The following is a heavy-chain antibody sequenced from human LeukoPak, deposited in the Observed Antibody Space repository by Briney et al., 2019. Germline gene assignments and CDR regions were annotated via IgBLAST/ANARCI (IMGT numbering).Heavy chain of an antibody. V-gene: IGHV3-74*01. CDR1: GFTFSSHW. CDR2: INSDGSST. CDR3: ARVHCSGGSCYSSYFDY. D-gene: IGHD2-15*01. Sequence: GGSLRLSCAASGFTFSSHWMHWVRQAPGKGLVWVSRINSDGSSTSYADSVKGRFTISRDNAKNTLYLQMNSLRAEDTAVYYCARVHCSGGSCYSSYFDYWGQGTLVTVSS. J-gene: IGHJ4*02.